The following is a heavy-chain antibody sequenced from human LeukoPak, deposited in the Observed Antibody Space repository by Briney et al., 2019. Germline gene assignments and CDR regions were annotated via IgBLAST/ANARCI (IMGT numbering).Heavy chain of an antibody. CDR3: ARRHCSGGSCYSALDY. V-gene: IGHV4-59*01. D-gene: IGHD2-15*01. J-gene: IGHJ4*02. Sequence: SETLSLTCTVSGGSISSYYWSWIRQPPGKGLEWIGYIYYSGSTNYNPSLKSRVTISVDTSENQFSLKLSSVTAADTAVYHCARRHCSGGSCYSALDYWGQGTLVTVSS. CDR2: IYYSGST. CDR1: GGSISSYY.